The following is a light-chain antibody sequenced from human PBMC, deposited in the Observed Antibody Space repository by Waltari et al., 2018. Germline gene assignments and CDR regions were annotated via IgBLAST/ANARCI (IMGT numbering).Light chain of an antibody. Sequence: QSVLTQPPYVSAAPGQKGTISCSGGSSNNRANDVSCYRQLPGTAPKLLIYENNKRPSGIPDRFSGSKSGTSATLGITGLQTGDEADYYCGTWDRSLSGWVFGGGTKLTVL. CDR2: ENN. CDR1: SSNNRAND. J-gene: IGLJ3*02. V-gene: IGLV1-51*02. CDR3: GTWDRSLSGWV.